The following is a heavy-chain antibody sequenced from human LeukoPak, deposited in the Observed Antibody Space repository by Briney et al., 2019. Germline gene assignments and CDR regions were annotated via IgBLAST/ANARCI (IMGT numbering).Heavy chain of an antibody. Sequence: GASVKVSCKASGGTFSSYAISWVRQAPRQGLEWMGGIIPIFGTANYAQKFQGRVTITTDESTSTAYMELSSLRSEDTAVYYCARGSPAEYYFDYWGQGTLVTVSS. J-gene: IGHJ4*02. CDR3: ARGSPAEYYFDY. CDR2: IIPIFGTA. D-gene: IGHD1-14*01. V-gene: IGHV1-69*05. CDR1: GGTFSSYA.